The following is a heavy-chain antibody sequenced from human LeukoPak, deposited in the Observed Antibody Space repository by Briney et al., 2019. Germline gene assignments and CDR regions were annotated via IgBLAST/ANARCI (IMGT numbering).Heavy chain of an antibody. D-gene: IGHD2-15*01. J-gene: IGHJ6*02. CDR1: GFTLSSYA. CDR3: AKSLGYCSGGSCSHYYYYGMDV. CDR2: ISGSGGST. V-gene: IGHV3-23*01. Sequence: GGSLRLSCAASGFTLSSYAMSWVRQAPGKGLEWVSAISGSGGSTYYADSVKGRFTISRDNSKNTLYLQMSSLRAEDTAVYYCAKSLGYCSGGSCSHYYYYGMDVWGQGTTVTVSS.